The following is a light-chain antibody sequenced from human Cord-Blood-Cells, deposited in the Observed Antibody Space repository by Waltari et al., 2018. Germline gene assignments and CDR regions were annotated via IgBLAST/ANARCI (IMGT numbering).Light chain of an antibody. Sequence: DIVMTQSPDSLAVSLGERATINCKSSQSVLYSSNNKNYLAWYQHKPGQPPKLLIYWASTRESGVPDRFSGSGSGTDFTLTISSLQAEDVAVYYCQQYYSTPYTFGQGXXLEIK. CDR2: WAS. CDR3: QQYYSTPYT. CDR1: QSVLYSSNNKNY. V-gene: IGKV4-1*01. J-gene: IGKJ2*01.